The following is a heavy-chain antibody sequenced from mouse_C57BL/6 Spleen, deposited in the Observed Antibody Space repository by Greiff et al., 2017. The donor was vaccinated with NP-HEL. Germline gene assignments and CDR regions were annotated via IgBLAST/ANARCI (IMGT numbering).Heavy chain of an antibody. J-gene: IGHJ1*03. CDR3: ARRNNYGSSYWYFDV. CDR1: GFTFSDYG. CDR2: ISSGSSTI. Sequence: EVQVVESGGGLVKPGGSLKLSCAASGFTFSDYGMHWVRQAPEKGLEWVAYISSGSSTIYYADTVKGRFTISRDNAKNTLFLQMTSLRSEDTAMYYCARRNNYGSSYWYFDVWGTGTTVTVSS. D-gene: IGHD1-1*01. V-gene: IGHV5-17*01.